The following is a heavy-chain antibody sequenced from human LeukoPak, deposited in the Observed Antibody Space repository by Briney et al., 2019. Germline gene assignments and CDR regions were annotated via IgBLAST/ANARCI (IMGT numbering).Heavy chain of an antibody. CDR1: GLTFSSYG. CDR2: ISYDGTNK. CDR3: AKDSDGYKSHSFDY. J-gene: IGHJ4*02. D-gene: IGHD5-24*01. V-gene: IGHV3-30*18. Sequence: GGSLRLSCAASGLTFSSYGMHWVRQAPGKGLEWVAVISYDGTNKYYADSVKGRFTISRDNSKNTLYLQMNSLRAEDTAVYYCAKDSDGYKSHSFDYWGQGTLVTVSS.